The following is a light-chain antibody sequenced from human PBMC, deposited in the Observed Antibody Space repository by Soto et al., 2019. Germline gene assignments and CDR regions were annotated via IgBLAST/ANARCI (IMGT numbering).Light chain of an antibody. Sequence: TVVTQEPSFSVSPGRTVTLTCGLSSGSVSTSSYPSWYQQTPGQAPRTLIYSTNTRSSGVPDRFSGSILGNKAALTITGAQADDEGDYYCVLYMSSGISVFGGGTQLTVL. CDR3: VLYMSSGISV. V-gene: IGLV8-61*01. CDR1: SGSVSTSSY. J-gene: IGLJ2*01. CDR2: STN.